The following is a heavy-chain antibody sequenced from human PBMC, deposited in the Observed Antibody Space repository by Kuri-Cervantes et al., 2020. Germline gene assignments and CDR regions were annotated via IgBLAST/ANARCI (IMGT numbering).Heavy chain of an antibody. CDR1: GFTFSSYA. J-gene: IGHJ4*02. V-gene: IGHV3-30-3*01. CDR2: ISYDGSNK. CDR3: ARGREGTVLDQ. D-gene: IGHD1-1*01. Sequence: GGSLRLSCIASGFTFSSYAVSWVRQAPGKGPEWVAVISYDGSNKYYADSVKGRFTISRDNSKNTLYLQMNSLRAEDTALYYCARGREGTVLDQWGQGTLVTVSS.